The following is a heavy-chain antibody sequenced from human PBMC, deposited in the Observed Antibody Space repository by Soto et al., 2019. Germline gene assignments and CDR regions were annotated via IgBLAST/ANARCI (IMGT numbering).Heavy chain of an antibody. V-gene: IGHV2-5*01. Sequence: QITLKESGPTLVEPTQTLTLTCRFSGFSISTSGVGVGWIRQPPGKALEWLALIYWNDDKRYRPSLKSSLTIPKDTSKDEVVLTMTNMDPVDTATYYCAHSFSGYDSSGYYSFFDYWGQGTLVTVSS. J-gene: IGHJ4*02. CDR1: GFSISTSGVG. CDR3: AHSFSGYDSSGYYSFFDY. D-gene: IGHD3-22*01. CDR2: IYWNDDK.